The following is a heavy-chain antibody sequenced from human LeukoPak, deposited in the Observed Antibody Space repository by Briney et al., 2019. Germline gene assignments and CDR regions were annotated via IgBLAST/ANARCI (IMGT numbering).Heavy chain of an antibody. CDR1: GLTFSSYE. CDR2: ISRSGSTR. D-gene: IGHD3-10*01. J-gene: IGHJ5*02. Sequence: RSGGSLRLSWAASGLTFSSYEMNSVRQAPGKGLGWVSYISRSGSTRYYAASVKGRFTLSRDNAQHSLYLQMNSLRAEDTAVYYCASSYGSGTHWFDPWGQGTLVPVSS. CDR3: ASSYGSGTHWFDP. V-gene: IGHV3-48*03.